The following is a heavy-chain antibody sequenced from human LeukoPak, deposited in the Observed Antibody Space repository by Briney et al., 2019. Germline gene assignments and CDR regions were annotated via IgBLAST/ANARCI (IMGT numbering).Heavy chain of an antibody. CDR2: INHSGST. V-gene: IGHV4-34*01. CDR3: ARERGSMVRGVRLLPGTPDY. D-gene: IGHD3-10*01. J-gene: IGHJ4*02. Sequence: SETLSLTCTVSGGSISSYYWSWIRQPPGKGLEWIGEINHSGSTNYNPSLKSRVTISVDTSKNQFSLKLSSVTAADTAVYYCARERGSMVRGVRLLPGTPDYWGQGTLVTVSS. CDR1: GGSISSYY.